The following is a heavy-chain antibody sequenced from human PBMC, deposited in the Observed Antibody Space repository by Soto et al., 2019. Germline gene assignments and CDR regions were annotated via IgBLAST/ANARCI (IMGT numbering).Heavy chain of an antibody. CDR1: GFTVSSNY. D-gene: IGHD3-10*01. CDR2: LNSGGST. V-gene: IGHV3-53*01. J-gene: IGHJ6*02. CDR3: ARDSGGPSHNYPGGDV. Sequence: EVQVVESGGGLIQPGGSLKLSCAASGFTVSSNYMSWVRQAPGKGLEWVSVLNSGGSTYYADSVKGRFTISRANSRHLWYFKLTPRGVEATAVYSCARDSGGPSHNYPGGDVWGPGPPGTVP.